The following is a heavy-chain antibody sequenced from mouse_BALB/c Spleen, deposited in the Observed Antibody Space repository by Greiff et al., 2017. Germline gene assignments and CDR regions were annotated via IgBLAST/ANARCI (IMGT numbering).Heavy chain of an antibody. CDR1: GYSFTGYF. D-gene: IGHD2-4*01. CDR3: ARFDFSFDY. Sequence: EVQLQQSGPELVKPGASVKISCKASGYSFTGYFMNWVMQSHGKSLEWIGRINPYNGDTFYNQKFKGKATLTVDKSSSTAHMELRSLASEDSAVYYCARFDFSFDYWGQGTTLTVSS. CDR2: INPYNGDT. J-gene: IGHJ2*01. V-gene: IGHV1-20*02.